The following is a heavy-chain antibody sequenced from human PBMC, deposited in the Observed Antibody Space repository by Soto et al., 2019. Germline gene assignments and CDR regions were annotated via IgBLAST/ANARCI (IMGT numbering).Heavy chain of an antibody. Sequence: PSETLSLTCTVSGGSIRSGGYYWSWVRQNPRKGLEWIGNIYYSGNTYYNPSLKSRLTISVDTSKNQFSLNLSSVTAADTAVYYCARDRLMATAGTARHYFGLDVWGPGTKVTVSS. D-gene: IGHD5-18*01. V-gene: IGHV4-31*03. CDR3: ARDRLMATAGTARHYFGLDV. CDR1: GGSIRSGGYY. J-gene: IGHJ6*02. CDR2: IYYSGNT.